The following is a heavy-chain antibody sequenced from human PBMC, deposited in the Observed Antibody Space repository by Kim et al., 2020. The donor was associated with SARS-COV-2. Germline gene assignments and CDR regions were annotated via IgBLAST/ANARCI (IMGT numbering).Heavy chain of an antibody. V-gene: IGHV3-30*18. CDR3: AKDRDCSTSCSLDYFFGMDV. Sequence: GGSLRLSCAASGFTFNTYGMHWVRQAPGKGLEWVAVISYDGSNKYSADSVKGRFTISRDNSKNTLYLQMNSLRAEDTAVYYCAKDRDCSTSCSLDYFFGMDVWGQGTTVTVTS. J-gene: IGHJ6*02. CDR2: ISYDGSNK. CDR1: GFTFNTYG. D-gene: IGHD2-2*01.